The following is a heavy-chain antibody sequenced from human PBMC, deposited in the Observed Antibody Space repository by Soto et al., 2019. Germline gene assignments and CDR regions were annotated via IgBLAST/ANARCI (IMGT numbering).Heavy chain of an antibody. CDR2: IILALGTP. V-gene: IGHV1-69*01. D-gene: IGHD2-8*01. CDR3: GRYCTNTKCRGGYYLDL. Sequence: QVLLVQSGAEMKQPGSSVSVSCRASGDSFTNYAFTWVRQAPGQGPEWLGGIILALGTPHYSQRFQGRLTITADESSSTVYMELGSLRLADTAVYYCGRYCTNTKCRGGYYLDLWGQGTLLTDSS. CDR1: GDSFTNYA. J-gene: IGHJ5*02.